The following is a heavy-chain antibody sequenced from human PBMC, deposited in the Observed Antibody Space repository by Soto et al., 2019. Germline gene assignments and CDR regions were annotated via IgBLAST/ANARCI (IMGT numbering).Heavy chain of an antibody. V-gene: IGHV4-30-2*01. CDR1: GGSISSGGYS. CDR2: IYHSGST. D-gene: IGHD2-15*01. CDR3: AKGGWCSGGSCYTAFDI. J-gene: IGHJ3*02. Sequence: QLLLQESGSGLVKPSQTLSLTCAVSGGSISSGGYSWSWIRQPPGKGLEWIGYIYHSGSTYYNPSLKSRVTISVDRSKNQFSLKLSSVTAADTAVYYCAKGGWCSGGSCYTAFDIWGQGTMVTVSS.